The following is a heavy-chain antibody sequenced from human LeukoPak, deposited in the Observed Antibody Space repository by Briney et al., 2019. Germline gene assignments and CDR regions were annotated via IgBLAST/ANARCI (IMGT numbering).Heavy chain of an antibody. D-gene: IGHD5-24*01. CDR1: GGSFSRYY. CDR3: PRGATISETGYFDF. CDR2: IDHRGDT. Sequence: PSETLSLTCADYGGSFSRYYWSWIRQSPGKGLEWIAEIDHRGDTNYNPSVKSRVTISVDTSKNQFSLKVRSLSAADTAVYYCPRGATISETGYFDFWGQGTLVTVSS. J-gene: IGHJ4*03. V-gene: IGHV4-34*01.